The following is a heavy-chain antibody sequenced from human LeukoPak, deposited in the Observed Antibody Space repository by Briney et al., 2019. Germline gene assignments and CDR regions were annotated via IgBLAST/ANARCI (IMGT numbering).Heavy chain of an antibody. CDR1: GIPFSDYY. V-gene: IGHV3-11*03. CDR3: AAGTAADY. D-gene: IGHD6-13*01. CDR2: ISASSSYT. J-gene: IGHJ4*02. Sequence: PGGSLRLSCVVSGIPFSDYYMNWIRQTPGKGLEWISYISASSSYTDYADSVKGRFTTSRDNAQNALFLQMNRLRVEDTAVYYCAAGTAADYWGQGTLVTVSS.